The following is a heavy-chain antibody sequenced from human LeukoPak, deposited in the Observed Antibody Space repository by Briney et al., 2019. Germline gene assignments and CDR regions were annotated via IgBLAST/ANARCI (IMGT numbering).Heavy chain of an antibody. CDR3: ARDGLRSKQGAFDI. CDR1: GFTFSDHY. D-gene: IGHD4-17*01. Sequence: PGGSRRLSCAASGFTFSDHYMDWVRQAPGKGLEWVGRTRNKANSYTTEYAASVKGRFTISRDDSKNSLYLQMNSLKTEDTAVYYCARDGLRSKQGAFDIWGQGTMVTVSS. J-gene: IGHJ3*02. V-gene: IGHV3-72*01. CDR2: TRNKANSYTT.